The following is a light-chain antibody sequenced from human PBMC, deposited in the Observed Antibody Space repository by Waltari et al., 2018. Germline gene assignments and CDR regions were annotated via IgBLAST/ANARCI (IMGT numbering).Light chain of an antibody. CDR1: QSVLYSSNNKNY. Sequence: DIVMTQSPDSLAVSLGERATINCKSSQSVLYSSNNKNYFAWYQQKAGQPPKLLIYWASTRESGVPDRFSGSGSGTDFTLTISSLQAEDVAVYHCQQYYSISPTFGQGTKVEIK. CDR3: QQYYSISPT. CDR2: WAS. J-gene: IGKJ1*01. V-gene: IGKV4-1*01.